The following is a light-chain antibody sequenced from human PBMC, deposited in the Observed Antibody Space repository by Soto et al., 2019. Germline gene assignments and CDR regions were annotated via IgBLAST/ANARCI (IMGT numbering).Light chain of an antibody. CDR1: SSDVGSSNL. Sequence: QSALTQPASVSGSPGQSITISCTGTSSDVGSSNLVSWYQQHPGKAPKLMIYEGSERPSGVSDRFSGSKTGNTASLTISGLHAEDEGDYYCCSYAGSSTWVFGGGTKLTVL. V-gene: IGLV2-23*01. CDR3: CSYAGSSTWV. J-gene: IGLJ3*02. CDR2: EGS.